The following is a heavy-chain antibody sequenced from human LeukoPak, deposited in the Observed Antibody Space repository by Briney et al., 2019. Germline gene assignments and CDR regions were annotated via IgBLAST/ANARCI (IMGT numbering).Heavy chain of an antibody. CDR3: ARRIDILTGRTDDAFDI. CDR1: GGSISSYY. V-gene: IGHV4-59*08. J-gene: IGHJ3*02. D-gene: IGHD3-9*01. Sequence: SETLSLTCTVSGGSISSYYWSWIRQPPGKGLEWIGYIYYSGSTNYNPSLKSRVTISGDTSKNQFSLKLSSVTAADTAVYYCARRIDILTGRTDDAFDIWGQGTMVTVSS. CDR2: IYYSGST.